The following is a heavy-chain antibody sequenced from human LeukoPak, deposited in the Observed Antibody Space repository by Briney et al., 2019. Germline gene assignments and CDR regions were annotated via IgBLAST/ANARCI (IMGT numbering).Heavy chain of an antibody. D-gene: IGHD6-6*01. CDR1: GGSFSGYF. J-gene: IGHJ4*02. Sequence: SETLSLTCAVYGGSFSGYFWSWIRQPPVKGLEWIGEINHSGSTNYNPSLKSRVTISVDTSKNQFSLKLSSVTAADTAVYYCARGQGHSSSFYFDYWGQGTLVTVSS. CDR2: INHSGST. CDR3: ARGQGHSSSFYFDY. V-gene: IGHV4-34*01.